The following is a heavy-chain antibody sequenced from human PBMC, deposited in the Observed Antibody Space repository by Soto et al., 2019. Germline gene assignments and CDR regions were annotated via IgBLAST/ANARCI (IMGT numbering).Heavy chain of an antibody. Sequence: QVQLVESGGGVVQPGRSLRLSCAASGFTFSSYGMNWARQGPGKGLEWVAVIWYDGSNKLYADSVKGRFTISKDNSKNTLYLQKNSLRAEDTAVYYCARDLSGDYGALDTWGQGTMVTVSS. J-gene: IGHJ3*02. CDR3: ARDLSGDYGALDT. CDR1: GFTFSSYG. CDR2: IWYDGSNK. D-gene: IGHD4-17*01. V-gene: IGHV3-33*01.